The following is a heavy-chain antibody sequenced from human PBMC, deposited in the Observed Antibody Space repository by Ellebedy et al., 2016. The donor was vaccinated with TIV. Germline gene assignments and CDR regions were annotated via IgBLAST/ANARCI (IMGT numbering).Heavy chain of an antibody. CDR2: INPGDSDT. CDR1: EYSFTNYW. V-gene: IGHV5-51*01. Sequence: GESLKISCKSSEYSFTNYWIGWVRQMPGKGLEWMGIINPGDSDTRYSPSFQGQVTFSADKSISTAYLQWSSLKASDTAMFYCARQGVGATSFDIWGQGTMVTVSS. D-gene: IGHD1-26*01. CDR3: ARQGVGATSFDI. J-gene: IGHJ3*02.